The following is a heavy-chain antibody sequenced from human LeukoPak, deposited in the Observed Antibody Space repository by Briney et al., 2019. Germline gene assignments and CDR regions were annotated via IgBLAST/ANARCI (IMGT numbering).Heavy chain of an antibody. CDR3: ARMDRGYCSSTSCESYHYYYMDV. V-gene: IGHV3-48*01. CDR2: ISSSSSTI. D-gene: IGHD2-2*01. Sequence: GGSLRLSCAASGFTFSSYSMNWVRQAPGKGLEWVSYISSSSSTIYYADSVKGRFTISRDNAKNSLYLQMNSLRAEDTAVYYCARMDRGYCSSTSCESYHYYYMDVWGKGTTVTVSS. CDR1: GFTFSSYS. J-gene: IGHJ6*03.